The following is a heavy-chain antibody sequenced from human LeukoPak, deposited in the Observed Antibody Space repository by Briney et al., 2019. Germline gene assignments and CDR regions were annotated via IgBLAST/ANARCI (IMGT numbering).Heavy chain of an antibody. D-gene: IGHD3-10*01. J-gene: IGHJ6*02. CDR1: GYTFTGYY. Sequence: ASVKVSCKASGYTFTGYYMHWVRQAPGQGLEWMGWINPNSGDTNYARKFQGRVTMTRVTSISTAYMELSRLRSDDTALYYCATHVRGVIPQGMDVWGQGTMVTVSS. CDR2: INPNSGDT. V-gene: IGHV1-2*02. CDR3: ATHVRGVIPQGMDV.